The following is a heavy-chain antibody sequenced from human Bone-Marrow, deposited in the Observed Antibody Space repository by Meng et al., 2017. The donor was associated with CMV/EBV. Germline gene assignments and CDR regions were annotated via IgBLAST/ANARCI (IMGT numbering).Heavy chain of an antibody. J-gene: IGHJ6*02. CDR2: IYPGDSDT. CDR1: GYSFTSYW. D-gene: IGHD6-6*01. CDR3: ASQNGYSSSSEYYYYGMDV. Sequence: GESLKISCKGSGYSFTSYWIGWVRQMPGKGLEWMGIIYPGDSDTRYSPSFQGQVTISADKSISTAYLQWSSLKASDTAMYYCASQNGYSSSSEYYYYGMDVWGQGTMVTVCS. V-gene: IGHV5-51*01.